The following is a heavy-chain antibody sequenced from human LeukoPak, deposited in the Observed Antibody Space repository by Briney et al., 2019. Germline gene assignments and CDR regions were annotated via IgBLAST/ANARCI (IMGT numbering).Heavy chain of an antibody. D-gene: IGHD1-14*01. CDR3: ATETNGRHYDY. Sequence: PGGSLRLSCAASGFTFSSYWMHWVRQAPGKGLVWVSRINSDGSSTSYADSVKGRFTISRDNAKNTLYLQMNSLRAEDTAVYYCATETNGRHYDYWGQGTLLTVSS. CDR2: INSDGSST. J-gene: IGHJ4*02. CDR1: GFTFSSYW. V-gene: IGHV3-74*01.